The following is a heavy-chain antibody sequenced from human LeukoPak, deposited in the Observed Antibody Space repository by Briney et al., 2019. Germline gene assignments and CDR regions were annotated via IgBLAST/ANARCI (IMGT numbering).Heavy chain of an antibody. Sequence: ASMKVSCKASGYTFSKYYIHWVRQAPGQGLEWMGLINPSGGSTTYAQKFQGRVTMTRDMSTSTVYMELSSLRSEDTAVYYCARGNFGGPSSGWYLYWGQGTLVTVSS. CDR1: GYTFSKYY. D-gene: IGHD6-19*01. V-gene: IGHV1-46*01. J-gene: IGHJ4*02. CDR2: INPSGGST. CDR3: ARGNFGGPSSGWYLY.